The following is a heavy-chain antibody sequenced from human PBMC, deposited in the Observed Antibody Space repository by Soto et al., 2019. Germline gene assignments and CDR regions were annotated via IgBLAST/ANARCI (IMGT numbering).Heavy chain of an antibody. Sequence: SETLSLTCTVSGGSISSYYWSWIRQPPGKGLEWIGYIYYSGSTNYNPSLKSRVTISVDTSKNQFSLKLSSVTAADTAVYYCARGGLRFLEWLPYYYYGMDVWGQGTTVTVSS. CDR3: ARGGLRFLEWLPYYYYGMDV. CDR2: IYYSGST. D-gene: IGHD3-3*01. V-gene: IGHV4-59*01. CDR1: GGSISSYY. J-gene: IGHJ6*02.